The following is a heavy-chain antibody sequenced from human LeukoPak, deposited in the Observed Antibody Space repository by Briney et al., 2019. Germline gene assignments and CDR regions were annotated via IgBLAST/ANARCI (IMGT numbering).Heavy chain of an antibody. CDR1: GGSFSGYY. CDR2: INHSGST. Sequence: SEPLSLTCAVYGGSFSGYYWSWIRQPPGKGLDWIGEINHSGSTNYNPSLKSRVTISVDTSKNQFSLKLSSVTAADTAVYYCARVRTYYDFWSGYSYNWFDPWGQGTLVTVSS. J-gene: IGHJ5*02. D-gene: IGHD3-3*01. CDR3: ARVRTYYDFWSGYSYNWFDP. V-gene: IGHV4-34*01.